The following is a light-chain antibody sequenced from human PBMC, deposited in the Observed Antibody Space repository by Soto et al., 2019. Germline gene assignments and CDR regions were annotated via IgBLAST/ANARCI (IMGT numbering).Light chain of an antibody. CDR2: DAS. CDR3: QQRSNWLT. Sequence: EIVLTQSPATLSLSPGERATLSCRASQSVSSYLAWYQQKPGQAPRLLIYDASNRATGIPARFSGSGSGTDFTLTISRLEPEEFAVYYCQQRSNWLTVGGGTKGDIK. V-gene: IGKV3-11*01. CDR1: QSVSSY. J-gene: IGKJ4*01.